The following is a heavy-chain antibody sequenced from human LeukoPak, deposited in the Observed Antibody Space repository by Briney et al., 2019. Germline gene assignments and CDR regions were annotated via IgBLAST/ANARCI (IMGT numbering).Heavy chain of an antibody. CDR1: GCSISSYY. CDR3: ARLGVGATPLDEYYFDY. J-gene: IGHJ4*02. Sequence: SETLSLTCTVSGCSISSYYWSWIRQPPGKGLEWIVYIYYSGSTNYNPSLKSRVTISVDTSKNQFSLKLSSVTAADTAVYYCARLGVGATPLDEYYFDYWGQGTLVTVSS. V-gene: IGHV4-59*08. D-gene: IGHD1-26*01. CDR2: IYYSGST.